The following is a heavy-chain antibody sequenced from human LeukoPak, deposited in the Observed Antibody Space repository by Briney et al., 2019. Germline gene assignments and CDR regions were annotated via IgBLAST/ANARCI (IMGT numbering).Heavy chain of an antibody. J-gene: IGHJ4*02. CDR3: TTDLGFYYYDSSGNSDY. D-gene: IGHD3-22*01. CDR2: IKSKTDGGTT. CDR1: GFTFSNAW. V-gene: IGHV3-15*01. Sequence: GGSLRLSCAASGFTFSNAWMSWVRQAPGKGLEWVGRIKSKTDGGTTDYAAPVKGRFTISRDDSKNTLYLQMNSLKTEDTAVYYCTTDLGFYYYDSSGNSDYWGQGTLVTVSS.